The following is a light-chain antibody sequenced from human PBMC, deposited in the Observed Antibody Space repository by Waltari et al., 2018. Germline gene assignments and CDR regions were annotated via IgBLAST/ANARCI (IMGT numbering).Light chain of an antibody. J-gene: IGKJ4*01. CDR2: WAS. V-gene: IGKV4-1*01. CDR3: QQYYTTAPT. Sequence: DIVMTQSPDSLAVSLGERATINCKSSQSVLYSSNNKNYLAWYQQKPGQPPNLLISWASTRESGVPDRFSGSGSGTDFTLTISSLQAEDVAVYYCQQYYTTAPTFGGGTKVEIK. CDR1: QSVLYSSNNKNY.